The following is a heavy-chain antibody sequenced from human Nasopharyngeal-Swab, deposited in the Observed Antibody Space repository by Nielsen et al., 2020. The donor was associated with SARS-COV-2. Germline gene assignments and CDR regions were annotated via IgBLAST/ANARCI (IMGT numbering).Heavy chain of an antibody. Sequence: GESLKISCAASGFTFSDYYMSWIRQAPGKGLEWVSYISSSGSTIYYADSVKGRFTISRDNAKNSLYLQMNSLRAEDTAVYYCAREGFLEWFNYYGMDVWGKGPRSPSPQ. V-gene: IGHV3-11*01. CDR2: ISSSGSTI. J-gene: IGHJ6*01. CDR3: AREGFLEWFNYYGMDV. D-gene: IGHD3-3*01. CDR1: GFTFSDYY.